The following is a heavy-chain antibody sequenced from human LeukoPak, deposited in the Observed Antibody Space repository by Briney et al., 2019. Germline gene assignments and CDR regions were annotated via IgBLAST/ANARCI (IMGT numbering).Heavy chain of an antibody. CDR1: GGSFSGYY. J-gene: IGHJ1*01. V-gene: IGHV4-34*01. CDR3: ASIPLFPTVAVAGYFQH. D-gene: IGHD6-19*01. CDR2: IYYSGST. Sequence: SETLSLTCAVYGGSFSGYYWSWIRQPPGKGLEWIGSIYYSGSTYYNPSLKSRVTISVDTSKNQFSLKLSSVTAADTAVYYCASIPLFPTVAVAGYFQHWGQGTLVTVSS.